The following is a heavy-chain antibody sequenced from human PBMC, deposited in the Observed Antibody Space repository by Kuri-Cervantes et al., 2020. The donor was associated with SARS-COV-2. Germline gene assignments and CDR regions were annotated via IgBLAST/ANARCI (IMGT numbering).Heavy chain of an antibody. CDR1: GFTFSSYA. V-gene: IGHV3-23*01. CDR2: ISGSGGST. D-gene: IGHD6-13*01. CDR3: ARELATGIAAAGTRGWFDP. J-gene: IGHJ5*02. Sequence: GGSLRLSCAASGFTFSSYAMSWVRQAPGKGLEWVSAISGSGGSTYYADSVKGRFTISRDNVKNSVFLQMNSLRAEDTAVYYCARELATGIAAAGTRGWFDPWGQGTLVTVSS.